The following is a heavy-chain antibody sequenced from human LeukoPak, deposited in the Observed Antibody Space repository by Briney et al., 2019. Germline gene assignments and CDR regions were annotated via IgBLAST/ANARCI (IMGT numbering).Heavy chain of an antibody. V-gene: IGHV4-34*01. CDR1: GGSFSGYY. Sequence: SETLSLTCAVYGGSFSGYYWSWIRQPPGKGLEWIGEINHSGSTNYNPSLKSRVTISVDTSKNQFSLKLSSVTAADTAVYYCARGVYIAAALYGYWGQGTLVTVSS. J-gene: IGHJ4*02. CDR2: INHSGST. D-gene: IGHD6-13*01. CDR3: ARGVYIAAALYGY.